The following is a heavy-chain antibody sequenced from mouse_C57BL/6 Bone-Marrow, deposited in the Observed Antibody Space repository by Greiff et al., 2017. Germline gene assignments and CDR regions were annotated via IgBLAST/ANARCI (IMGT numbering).Heavy chain of an antibody. V-gene: IGHV3-6*01. CDR2: ISYDGSN. D-gene: IGHD1-1*01. CDR3: ARARTYYYGSSWFAY. J-gene: IGHJ3*01. Sequence: EVQLQESGPGLVKPSQSLSLTCSVTGYSITSGYYWNWIRQFPGNKLEWMGYISYDGSNNYNPSLKNRISITRDTSKNQFFLKLNSVTTEDTATYYCARARTYYYGSSWFAYWGQGTLVTVSA. CDR1: GYSITSGYY.